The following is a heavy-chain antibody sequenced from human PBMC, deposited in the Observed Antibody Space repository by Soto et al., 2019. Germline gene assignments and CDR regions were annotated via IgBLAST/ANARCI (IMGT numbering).Heavy chain of an antibody. CDR3: AKVRSAWFFDY. V-gene: IGHV3-23*01. J-gene: IGHJ4*02. D-gene: IGHD6-19*01. Sequence: EVQLLESGGGLVQPGESLRLSWAASGFTFSSDAMTWVRQAPGTGLEWVSAISAGGGSADYADSVKGLFTISRANSKNTLYLPMNSLRAEDAAVYYCAKVRSAWFFDYWGQGTLVTVSS. CDR1: GFTFSSDA. CDR2: ISAGGGSA.